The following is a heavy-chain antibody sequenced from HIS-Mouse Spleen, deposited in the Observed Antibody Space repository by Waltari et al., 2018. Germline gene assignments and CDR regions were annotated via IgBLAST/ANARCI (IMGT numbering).Heavy chain of an antibody. CDR2: IYHSGSI. J-gene: IGHJ3*02. CDR3: ARGLMTTVTTNAFDI. V-gene: IGHV4-38-2*02. Sequence: QVQLQESGPGLVKPSETLSLTCTVSGYSISSGYYWGWIRQPPGKGLEWIGSIYHSGSIYYNPSLKSRVTISVDTSKNQFSLKLSSVTAADTAVYYCARGLMTTVTTNAFDIWGQGTMVTVSS. D-gene: IGHD4-4*01. CDR1: GYSISSGYY.